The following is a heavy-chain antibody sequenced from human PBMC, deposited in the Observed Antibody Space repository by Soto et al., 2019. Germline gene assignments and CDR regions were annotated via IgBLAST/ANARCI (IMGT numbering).Heavy chain of an antibody. CDR1: GGSISGGGYS. J-gene: IGHJ4*02. D-gene: IGHD2-21*01. V-gene: IGHV4-30-2*01. Sequence: SETLSLTCAVSGGSISGGGYSWSWIRQPPGKGLEWIGYIYHSGSTYYNPSLKSRVIISADTSKNQFSLSLNSVTAADTAVYYCVKRSLLVAPTWGQGILVTVSS. CDR2: IYHSGST. CDR3: VKRSLLVAPT.